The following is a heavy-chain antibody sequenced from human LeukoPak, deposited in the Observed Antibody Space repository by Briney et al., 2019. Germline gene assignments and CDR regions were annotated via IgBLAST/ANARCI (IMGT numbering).Heavy chain of an antibody. D-gene: IGHD3-10*01. CDR3: AKLDGSGSYYSRRDY. CDR2: ISGSGGST. CDR1: GFTFSSYA. J-gene: IGHJ4*02. V-gene: IGHV3-23*01. Sequence: GGSLRLSCAASGFTFSSYAMSWVRQAPGKGLEWVSAISGSGGSTYYADSVKGRFTISRDNSKNTLYLQMNSLRAEDTAVYCCAKLDGSGSYYSRRDYWGQGTLVNVSS.